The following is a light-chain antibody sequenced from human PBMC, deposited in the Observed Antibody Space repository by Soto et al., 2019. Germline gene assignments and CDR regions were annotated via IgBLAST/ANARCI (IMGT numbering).Light chain of an antibody. V-gene: IGKV1-39*01. Sequence: DIQMTQSPSSLSASVGDRVTITCRASESINRHLNWYQQKPGKAPKLLIYAASSLQNGVPSRFSRSGSGTDFTLTISNLQPDDFATYYCQQSYSTLSITFGQGTRLEIK. J-gene: IGKJ5*01. CDR1: ESINRH. CDR3: QQSYSTLSIT. CDR2: AAS.